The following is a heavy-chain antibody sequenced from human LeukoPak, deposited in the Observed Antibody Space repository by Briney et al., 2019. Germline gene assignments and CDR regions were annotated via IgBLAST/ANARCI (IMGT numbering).Heavy chain of an antibody. J-gene: IGHJ4*02. Sequence: SETLSLTCTVSGGSIMVAAYSWSWIRQPPGKGLDWIGYIYYSVRSYYNPSLKSRVTISVDTSKDQFSLKVTSVTAADTAVYYCARGTAYSGRSDVDYWGQGTLVTVSS. CDR2: IYYSVRS. CDR3: ARGTAYSGRSDVDY. D-gene: IGHD1-26*01. V-gene: IGHV4-30-2*03. CDR1: GGSIMVAAYS.